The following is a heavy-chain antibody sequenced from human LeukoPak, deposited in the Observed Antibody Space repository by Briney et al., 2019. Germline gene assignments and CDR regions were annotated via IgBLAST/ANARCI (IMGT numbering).Heavy chain of an antibody. J-gene: IGHJ2*01. Sequence: PGGSLRLSCAASGFTFSDYYMSWIRQAPGKGLEYVPTISTNGGNTYYADSVKGRFTVSRDNSKNTLYLQMSSLRAEDTAVYSCVKDHDFGDPASWYFDLWGRGTLVTVSS. CDR1: GFTFSDYY. CDR3: VKDHDFGDPASWYFDL. CDR2: ISTNGGNT. V-gene: IGHV3-64D*06. D-gene: IGHD3-10*01.